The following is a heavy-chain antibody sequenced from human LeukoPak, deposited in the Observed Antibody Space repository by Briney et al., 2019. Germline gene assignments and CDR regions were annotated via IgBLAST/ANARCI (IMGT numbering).Heavy chain of an antibody. CDR1: GFTLSNHW. J-gene: IGHJ4*02. V-gene: IGHV3-7*01. Sequence: GGSLRLSCEASGFTLSNHWTTWVRQAPGKGLEWVATITQGGSDKFYVDSVKGRFTISGDNAKNSLYLKMNSLRVEDTAVYYCTRVKGTERDYWGQGTLVTVSS. D-gene: IGHD3/OR15-3a*01. CDR2: ITQGGSDK. CDR3: TRVKGTERDY.